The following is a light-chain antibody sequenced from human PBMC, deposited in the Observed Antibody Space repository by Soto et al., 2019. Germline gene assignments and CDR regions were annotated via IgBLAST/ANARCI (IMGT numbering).Light chain of an antibody. CDR3: QQSQSTPYT. CDR2: KAS. J-gene: IGKJ2*01. V-gene: IGKV1-5*03. Sequence: DIQMTQSPSTLSGSVGDRVTITCRASQTISSWLAWYQQKPGKAPKLLIYKASTLKSGVPSRFSGSGSGTDFTLTISSLQPQDFATYHCQQSQSTPYTFGQGTKLEI. CDR1: QTISSW.